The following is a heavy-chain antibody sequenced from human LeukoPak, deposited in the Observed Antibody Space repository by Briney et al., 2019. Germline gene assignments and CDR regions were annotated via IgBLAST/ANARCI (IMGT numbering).Heavy chain of an antibody. J-gene: IGHJ5*02. V-gene: IGHV4-34*01. Sequence: PSETLSLTCGVYGGSFSGYYWSWIRQPPGKGLEWIGEINHSGSTNYNPSLKSRVTISVDTSKNQFSLKLSSVTAADTAVYYCARGLMVRGVIMWFDPWGQGTLVTVSS. D-gene: IGHD3-10*01. CDR3: ARGLMVRGVIMWFDP. CDR2: INHSGST. CDR1: GGSFSGYY.